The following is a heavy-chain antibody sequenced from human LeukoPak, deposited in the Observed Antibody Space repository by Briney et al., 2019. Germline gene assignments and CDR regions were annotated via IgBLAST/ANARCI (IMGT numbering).Heavy chain of an antibody. D-gene: IGHD5-24*01. CDR3: ASSDGRMEY. V-gene: IGHV4-59*08. Sequence: SETLSLTCTVSGGSISSYYWNWIRQPPAKGLEGVGYIYYSGSASYNPSLKSRVTISVDTSKNQFSLKLNSVTAADTAVYYCASSDGRMEYWGQGTLVTVSS. CDR2: IYYSGSA. CDR1: GGSISSYY. J-gene: IGHJ4*02.